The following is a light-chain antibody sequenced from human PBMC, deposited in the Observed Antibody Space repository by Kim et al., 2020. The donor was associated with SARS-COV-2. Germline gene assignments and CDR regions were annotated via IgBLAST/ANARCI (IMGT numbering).Light chain of an antibody. V-gene: IGLV3-19*01. CDR2: GKN. CDR3: NSRDSNDNVV. Sequence: VALGQNVRITCQGDILRSYYSTWYQQKPGQAPILVIYGKNNRPSGIPDRFSGSSSGNTASLTITGTQAGDEADYYCNSRDSNDNVVFGGGTQLTVL. J-gene: IGLJ2*01. CDR1: ILRSYY.